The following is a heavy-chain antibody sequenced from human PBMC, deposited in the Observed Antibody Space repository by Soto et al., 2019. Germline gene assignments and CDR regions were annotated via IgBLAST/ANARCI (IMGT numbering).Heavy chain of an antibody. CDR3: ARVYYGSGSLYYFDY. V-gene: IGHV4-30-4*01. Sequence: SETLSLTCTVSGGSISSGDYYWSWIRQPPRKGLEWIGYIYVSGTIYYNPSLKSRVTISVDTSKNQFSLKLTSVTAADTAVYYCARVYYGSGSLYYFDYWGQGTLVTVSS. CDR2: IYVSGTI. CDR1: GGSISSGDYY. J-gene: IGHJ4*02. D-gene: IGHD3-10*01.